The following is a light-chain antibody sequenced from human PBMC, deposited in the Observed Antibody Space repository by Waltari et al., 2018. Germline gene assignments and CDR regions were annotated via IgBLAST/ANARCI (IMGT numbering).Light chain of an antibody. CDR3: SSYTSSSTPLV. CDR2: EFS. CDR1: SSDVGGYNY. V-gene: IGLV2-14*01. Sequence: QSALTQPASVSGSPGQSITISCTGTSSDVGGYNYVSWYQQHPGRAPKSMVYEFSKRPSGVSNRFSRPKSGNTASLTSSGLQAEDEADYYCSSYTSSSTPLVFGTGTKVTVL. J-gene: IGLJ1*01.